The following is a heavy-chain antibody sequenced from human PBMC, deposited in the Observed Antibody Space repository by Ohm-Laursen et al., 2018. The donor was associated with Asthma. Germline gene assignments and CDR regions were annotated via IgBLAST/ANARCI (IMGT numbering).Heavy chain of an antibody. Sequence: SLRLSCTASGFTFSSNWMSWVRQAPGKGLEWVANIKQDGSEKYYVDSVKGRFTIPRDNAKNSLYLQMNSLRAEDTALYYCAKDHLRFLEWLFDWGQGTLVTVSS. CDR1: GFTFSSNW. V-gene: IGHV3-7*03. J-gene: IGHJ4*02. CDR2: IKQDGSEK. D-gene: IGHD3-3*01. CDR3: AKDHLRFLEWLFD.